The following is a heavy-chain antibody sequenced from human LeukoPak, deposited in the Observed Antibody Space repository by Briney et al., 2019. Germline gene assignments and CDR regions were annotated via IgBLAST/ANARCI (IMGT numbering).Heavy chain of an antibody. CDR2: IWYDGSNK. CDR1: GFTLSSYG. D-gene: IGHD3-10*01. J-gene: IGHJ6*02. V-gene: IGHV3-33*01. CDR3: ARDRVDYYYYYGMDV. Sequence: GRSLRLSCAASGFTLSSYGMHWVRQAPGKGLEWVAVIWYDGSNKYYADSVKGRFTISRDNSKNTLYLQMNSLRAEDTAVYYCARDRVDYYYYYGMDVWGQGTTVTVSS.